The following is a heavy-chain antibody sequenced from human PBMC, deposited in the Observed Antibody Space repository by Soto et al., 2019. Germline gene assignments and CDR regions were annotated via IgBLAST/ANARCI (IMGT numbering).Heavy chain of an antibody. D-gene: IGHD2-2*01. J-gene: IGHJ6*02. Sequence: PGESLKISCKGSGYSFSTYYITWVRQMPGQGLEWMGRIDPSDSYTHYSPSLQGHVTISADRSISTAYLQWSSLKASDTAVYYCARLSCSRTTSYYGMDVWGQGTAVTVSS. CDR2: IDPSDSYT. CDR1: GYSFSTYY. CDR3: ARLSCSRTTSYYGMDV. V-gene: IGHV5-10-1*01.